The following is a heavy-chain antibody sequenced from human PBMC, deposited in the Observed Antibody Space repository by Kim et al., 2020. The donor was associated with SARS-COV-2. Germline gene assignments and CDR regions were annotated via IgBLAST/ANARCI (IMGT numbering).Heavy chain of an antibody. CDR3: ARDSGYSSSWYNYYYGMDV. Sequence: GGSLRLSCAASGFTFSSYSMNWVRQAPGKGLEWVSYISSSSSTIYYADSVKGRFTISRDNAKNSLYLQMNSLRDEDTAVYYCARDSGYSSSWYNYYYGMDVWGQGTTVTVSS. J-gene: IGHJ6*02. CDR2: ISSSSSTI. CDR1: GFTFSSYS. D-gene: IGHD6-13*01. V-gene: IGHV3-48*02.